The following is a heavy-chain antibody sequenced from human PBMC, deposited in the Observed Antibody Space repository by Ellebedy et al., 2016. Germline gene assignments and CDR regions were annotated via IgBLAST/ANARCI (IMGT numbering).Heavy chain of an antibody. V-gene: IGHV1-69*13. D-gene: IGHD1-26*01. CDR1: LCTFRSYA. CDR3: ASPSGSYYSY. J-gene: IGHJ4*02. CDR2: IIPIFGTA. Sequence: SVKVSCXASLCTFRSYAISWVRQAPGQGLEWMGGIIPIFGTANYAQKFQGRVTITADESTSTAYMELSSLRSEDTAVYDCASPSGSYYSYWGQGTLVTVSS.